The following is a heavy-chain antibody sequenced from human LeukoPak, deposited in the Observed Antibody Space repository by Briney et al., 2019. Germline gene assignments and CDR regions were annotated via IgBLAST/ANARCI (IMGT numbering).Heavy chain of an antibody. CDR1: GGSFSGYY. Sequence: PSGTLSLTCAVYGGSFSGYYWSWIRQPPGKGLEWIGEINNSGSTNYNPSLKSRVTISVDTSKNQFSLKLSSVTAADTAVYYCARGRRWSYYFDYWGQGTLVTVSS. CDR2: INNSGST. D-gene: IGHD1-26*01. CDR3: ARGRRWSYYFDY. V-gene: IGHV4-34*01. J-gene: IGHJ4*02.